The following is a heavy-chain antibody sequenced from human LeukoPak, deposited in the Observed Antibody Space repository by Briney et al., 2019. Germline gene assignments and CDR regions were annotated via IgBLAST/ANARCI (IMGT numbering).Heavy chain of an antibody. J-gene: IGHJ5*02. CDR1: RFTFSSYG. CDR3: AKDGQYCSSTSCHNWFDP. V-gene: IGHV3-30*02. CDR2: IRYDGSNK. D-gene: IGHD2-2*01. Sequence: GGSLRLSCAASRFTFSSYGMHWVRQAPGKGLEWVAFIRYDGSNKYYADSVKGRFTISRDNSKNTLYLQMNSLRAEDTAVYYCAKDGQYCSSTSCHNWFDPWGQGTLVTVSS.